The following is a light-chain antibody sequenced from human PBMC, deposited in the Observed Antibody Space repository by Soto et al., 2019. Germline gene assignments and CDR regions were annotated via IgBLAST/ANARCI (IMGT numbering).Light chain of an antibody. CDR1: QVIGSRY. V-gene: IGKV3-20*01. Sequence: DIVMTQSPGTLSLSPGERATISCRASQVIGSRYLAWYHQKSGQAPRLLIYGASSRATGIPDRFSGSGCGTDFTLTISRLEPDDFGVYYCQQFGRAIPQTFGQGTKLEIK. CDR3: QQFGRAIPQT. J-gene: IGKJ2*01. CDR2: GAS.